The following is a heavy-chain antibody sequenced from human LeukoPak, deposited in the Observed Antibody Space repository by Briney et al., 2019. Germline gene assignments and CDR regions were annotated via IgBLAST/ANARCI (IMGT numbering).Heavy chain of an antibody. V-gene: IGHV4-34*01. Sequence: SETLSLTCAVYGGSFSGYYWSWIRQPPGKGLEWIGEINHSGSTNYNPSLRSRVTISVDTSKNQFSLKLSSVTAADTAVYYCASSRGYCSGGSCYHFDYWGQGTLVTASS. D-gene: IGHD2-15*01. J-gene: IGHJ4*02. CDR2: INHSGST. CDR1: GGSFSGYY. CDR3: ASSRGYCSGGSCYHFDY.